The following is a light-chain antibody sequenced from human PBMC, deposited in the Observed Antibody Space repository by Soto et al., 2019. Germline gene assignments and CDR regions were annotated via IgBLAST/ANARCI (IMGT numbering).Light chain of an antibody. CDR3: SSYTNSDSWV. V-gene: IGLV2-14*03. Sequence: LTQPASVSGSPGQSITISCTGTSSYVGAYNYVSWYQQHPGKAPKFIIYDVSNRPSGISDRFSGSKSGNTASLTISGLQAEDEADYYCSSYTNSDSWVFGGGTKVTVL. CDR1: SSYVGAYNY. CDR2: DVS. J-gene: IGLJ3*02.